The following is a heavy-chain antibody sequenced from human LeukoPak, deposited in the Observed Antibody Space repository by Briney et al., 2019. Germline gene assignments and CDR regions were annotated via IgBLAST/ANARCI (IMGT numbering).Heavy chain of an antibody. Sequence: PGGSLRLSCVASGFTFSSYEMSCVRQAPGKGLEWLSYISSSGSTIYYADFVKGRFTISRDNAKNSVYLQMNSLRAEDTAVYYCARETYFDYWGQGTLLTASS. V-gene: IGHV3-48*03. CDR1: GFTFSSYE. J-gene: IGHJ4*02. CDR3: ARETYFDY. CDR2: ISSSGSTI.